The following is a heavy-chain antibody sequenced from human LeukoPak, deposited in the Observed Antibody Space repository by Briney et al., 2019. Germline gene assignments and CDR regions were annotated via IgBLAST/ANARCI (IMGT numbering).Heavy chain of an antibody. J-gene: IGHJ4*02. CDR2: TSYTGHHK. V-gene: IGHV3-30*06. CDR1: GFTFSRFG. D-gene: IGHD2-2*01. CDR3: ARGESVAMGSIDS. Sequence: GGSLRLSCAAPGFTFSRFGMHWVRQAPGKGLEWVAATSYTGHHKYYADSVRGRFTISRDNSNNTLYLQMNSLRPEDTAVYYCARGESVAMGSIDSWGQGTLVTVSS.